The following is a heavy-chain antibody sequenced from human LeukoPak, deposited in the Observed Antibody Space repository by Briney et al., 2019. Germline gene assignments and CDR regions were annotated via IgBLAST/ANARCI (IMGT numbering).Heavy chain of an antibody. D-gene: IGHD2-15*01. J-gene: IGHJ4*02. Sequence: ASVKVTCKASGYTFTGYYMHWVRQAPGHGLECMGWINPNSGGTNYAQKFQGRVTMTRDTSISTAYMELSRLRSDDTAVYYCARKTYSSLIDYWGQGTLVTVSS. CDR1: GYTFTGYY. V-gene: IGHV1-2*02. CDR2: INPNSGGT. CDR3: ARKTYSSLIDY.